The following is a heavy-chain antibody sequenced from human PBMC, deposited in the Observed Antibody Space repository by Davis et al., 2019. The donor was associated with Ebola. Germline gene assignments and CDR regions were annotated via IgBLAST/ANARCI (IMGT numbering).Heavy chain of an antibody. V-gene: IGHV3-30*14. CDR2: ISYDGSNK. CDR3: AKDGGLWDHSHWFDY. CDR1: GFTFSSYA. Sequence: GESLKISCAASGFTFSSYAMHWVRQAPGKGLEWVAVISYDGSNKYYADSVKGRFTISRDNSKNTLYLQMNSLRVEDTAVYYCAKDGGLWDHSHWFDYWGQGTLVSVSS. D-gene: IGHD3-16*01. J-gene: IGHJ4*02.